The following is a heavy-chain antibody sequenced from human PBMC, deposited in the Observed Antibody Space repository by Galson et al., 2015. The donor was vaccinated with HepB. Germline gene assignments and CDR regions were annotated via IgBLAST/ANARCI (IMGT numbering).Heavy chain of an antibody. D-gene: IGHD1-26*01. V-gene: IGHV3-30*04. CDR3: ARDSGYDYAMDV. J-gene: IGHJ6*02. Sequence: SLRLSCAASGFTFSNYALHWVRQAPGKGLEWVAFISYDGSNKYYADSVKGRFTIPRDNSKNTLYLQMNSLRAEDTAVYYCARDSGYDYAMDVWGQGTTVTVSS. CDR1: GFTFSNYA. CDR2: ISYDGSNK.